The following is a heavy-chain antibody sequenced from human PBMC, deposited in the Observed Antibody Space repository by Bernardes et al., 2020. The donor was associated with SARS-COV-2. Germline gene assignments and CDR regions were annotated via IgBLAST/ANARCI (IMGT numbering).Heavy chain of an antibody. CDR3: ASRKDMVGAPFEY. Sequence: GGSLKISCKASGYSLTTYWIGWVRQMPGKGLEWMGIIRPGDSDTRYSPSFQGQVTMSADKSIRTAYLQWSSLKATDTAVYYCASRKDMVGAPFEYWGQGALVTVSS. V-gene: IGHV5-51*01. CDR1: GYSLTTYW. J-gene: IGHJ4*02. CDR2: IRPGDSDT. D-gene: IGHD5-12*01.